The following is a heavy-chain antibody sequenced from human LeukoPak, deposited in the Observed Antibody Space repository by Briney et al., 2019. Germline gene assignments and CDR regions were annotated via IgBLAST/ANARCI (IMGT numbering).Heavy chain of an antibody. CDR1: GFTFSSYD. Sequence: GGSLRLSCAASGFTFSSYDMYWVRQAPGKGLEWVSSISSSSSYIYYADSVKGRFTISRDNAKNSLYLQMNSLRAEDTAVYYCARVPYNWNEDELYYYMDVWGKGTTVTISS. V-gene: IGHV3-21*01. D-gene: IGHD1-1*01. J-gene: IGHJ6*03. CDR3: ARVPYNWNEDELYYYMDV. CDR2: ISSSSSYI.